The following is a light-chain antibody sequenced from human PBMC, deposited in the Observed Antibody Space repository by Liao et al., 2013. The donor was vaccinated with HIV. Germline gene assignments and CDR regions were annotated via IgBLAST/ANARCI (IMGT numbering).Light chain of an antibody. V-gene: IGLV3-21*04. CDR1: NIGGKS. CDR3: QVWDTTSDHPYV. J-gene: IGLJ1*01. Sequence: SYELTQPPSVSVAPGKTARMTCGGNNIGGKSVHWYQQQPGQAPVLVISYDSERPSGIPERFSGSNSGNTATLTISRVEAGDEADYYCQVWDTTSDHPYVFGTGTKVTVL. CDR2: YDS.